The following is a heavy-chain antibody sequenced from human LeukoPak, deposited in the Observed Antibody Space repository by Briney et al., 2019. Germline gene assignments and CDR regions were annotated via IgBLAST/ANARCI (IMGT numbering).Heavy chain of an antibody. CDR1: GGSISSYY. D-gene: IGHD2-15*01. Sequence: PSETLSPTCTVSGGSISSYYWSWIRQPPGKGLEWIGYIHYSGSTNYNPSLKSRVTISVDTSKNRFSLRLTSVTAADTAVYYCARGGGWSDWYFDLWGRGALVSVSS. CDR2: IHYSGST. J-gene: IGHJ2*01. CDR3: ARGGGWSDWYFDL. V-gene: IGHV4-59*01.